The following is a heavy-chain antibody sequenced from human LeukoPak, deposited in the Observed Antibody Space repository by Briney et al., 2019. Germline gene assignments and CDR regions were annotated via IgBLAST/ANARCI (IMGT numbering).Heavy chain of an antibody. J-gene: IGHJ4*02. D-gene: IGHD2-2*01. V-gene: IGHV5-51*01. CDR2: IYPGNSET. CDR3: ARGRYCDSTSCQRFDS. CDR1: GYTFTGYW. Sequence: GESLKISCKGAGYTFTGYWVAWVRQMPGKGLEWMGTIYPGNSETRYSPSVQGQVTISVDKSITTAYLQWSSLKASDTAMYYCARGRYCDSTSCQRFDSWGQGTLVTVSS.